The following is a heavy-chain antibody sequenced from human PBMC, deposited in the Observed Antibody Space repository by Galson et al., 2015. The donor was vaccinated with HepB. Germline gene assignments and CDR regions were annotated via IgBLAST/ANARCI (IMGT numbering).Heavy chain of an antibody. D-gene: IGHD6-19*01. J-gene: IGHJ6*02. CDR2: ISYDGSNK. CDR1: GFTFSSYA. Sequence: SLRLSCAASGFTFSSYAMHWVRQAPGKGLEWVAVISYDGSNKYYADSVKGRFTISRDNSKNTLYLQMNSLRAEDTAVYYCARTEYSSGWWAVDYYYYGMDVWGQGTTVTVSS. CDR3: ARTEYSSGWWAVDYYYYGMDV. V-gene: IGHV3-30-3*01.